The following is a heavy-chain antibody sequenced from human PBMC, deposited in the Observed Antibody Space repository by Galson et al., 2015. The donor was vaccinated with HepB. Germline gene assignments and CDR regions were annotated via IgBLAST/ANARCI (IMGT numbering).Heavy chain of an antibody. CDR3: AKEMAQWQPPNEHYYSLDV. V-gene: IGHV3-23*01. CDR2: ISRSGGGT. CDR1: GFTFRNYA. Sequence: SLRLSCADAGFTFRNYAMSWVRQALGKGLEWVSYISRSGGGTFYADSLKGRFTISRDNSKKTLYLQINSLRAEDPAVYYCAKEMAQWQPPNEHYYSLDVWGQTTSVTVSS. J-gene: IGHJ6*02. D-gene: IGHD6-19*01.